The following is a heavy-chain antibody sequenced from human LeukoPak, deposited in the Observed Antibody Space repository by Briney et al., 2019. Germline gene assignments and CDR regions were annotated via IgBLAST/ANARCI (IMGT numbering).Heavy chain of an antibody. CDR1: GFTFSDYY. CDR2: ISSSGSTK. V-gene: IGHV3-11*01. Sequence: GGSLRLSCAASGFTFSDYYMSWIRQAPGRGLEWVSYISSSGSTKCYADSVKGRFTISRDNANNSLYLQMNSLRAEDTAVYYCARDVVRGVRATLPPLDYWGQGTLVTVSS. CDR3: ARDVVRGVRATLPPLDY. J-gene: IGHJ4*02. D-gene: IGHD3-10*01.